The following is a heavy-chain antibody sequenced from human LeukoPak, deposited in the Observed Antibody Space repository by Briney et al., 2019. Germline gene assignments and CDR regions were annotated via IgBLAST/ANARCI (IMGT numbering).Heavy chain of an antibody. D-gene: IGHD3-16*01. J-gene: IGHJ4*02. CDR3: ARGPARLARATSPYYFDY. Sequence: PGGSLRLSCAASGFTVSSNYMSWVRQAPGKGLEWVSVIYGGDSTYHADSVKGRFTISRDISKNTLYLQMDTLRAEDTAVYYCARGPARLARATSPYYFDYWGQGTLVTVSA. CDR1: GFTVSSNY. CDR2: IYGGDST. V-gene: IGHV3-53*01.